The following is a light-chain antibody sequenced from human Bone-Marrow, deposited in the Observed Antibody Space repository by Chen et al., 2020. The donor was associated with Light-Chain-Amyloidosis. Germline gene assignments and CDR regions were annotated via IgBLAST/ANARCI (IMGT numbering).Light chain of an antibody. CDR1: DLPTKF. J-gene: IGLJ2*01. CDR3: QSADRSVTYNVI. Sequence: SYELTQPPSVSVSPGQTARITCSGDDLPTKFAYWYQQKPGQDPVLVIHIDTERPSGISDPFTGSRSGTTATLTISGVQAGDEDDYHCQSADRSVTYNVIFGGGTKLPVL. V-gene: IGLV3-25*03. CDR2: IDT.